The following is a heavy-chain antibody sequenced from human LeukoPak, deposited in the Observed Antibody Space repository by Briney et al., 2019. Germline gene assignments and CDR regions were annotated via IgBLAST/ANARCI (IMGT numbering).Heavy chain of an antibody. CDR2: IYHSGST. CDR3: ARASYYYDSSAFDY. J-gene: IGHJ4*02. CDR1: GYSISSGYY. V-gene: IGHV4-38-2*02. Sequence: SETLSLTCTVSGYSISSGYYWGWIRQPPGKGLEWIGSIYHSGSTYYNPSLKSRVTISVDTSKNQFSLKLSSVTAADTAVYYCARASYYYDSSAFDYWGQGTLVTVSS. D-gene: IGHD3-22*01.